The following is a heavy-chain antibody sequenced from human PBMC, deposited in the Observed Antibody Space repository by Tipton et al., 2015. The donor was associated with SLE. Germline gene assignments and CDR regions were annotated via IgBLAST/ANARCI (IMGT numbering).Heavy chain of an antibody. CDR1: GGSINSSDYY. J-gene: IGHJ6*03. CDR2: IYYSGNT. CDR3: ARWGSFYYYMDV. Sequence: TLSLTCTVSGGSINSSDYYWTWIRQHPGKGLEWIGYIYYSGNTYYNPSLKSRITISVDTSTNQFSLKLNSVTAADTAVYYCARWGSFYYYMDVWGKGTTVTVSS. V-gene: IGHV4-31*03. D-gene: IGHD3-16*02.